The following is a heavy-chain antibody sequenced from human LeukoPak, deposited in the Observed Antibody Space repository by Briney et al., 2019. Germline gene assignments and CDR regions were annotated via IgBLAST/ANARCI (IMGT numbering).Heavy chain of an antibody. CDR1: GYTFTSYY. J-gene: IGHJ6*03. Sequence: ASVKVPCKASGYTFTSYYMHWVRQAPGQGLEWMGIINPSGGSTSYAQKFQGRVTMTRDMSTSTVYMELSSLRSEDTAVYYCARDARQQLIPYYYYMDVWGKGTTVTVSS. V-gene: IGHV1-46*01. CDR2: INPSGGST. CDR3: ARDARQQLIPYYYYMDV. D-gene: IGHD6-13*01.